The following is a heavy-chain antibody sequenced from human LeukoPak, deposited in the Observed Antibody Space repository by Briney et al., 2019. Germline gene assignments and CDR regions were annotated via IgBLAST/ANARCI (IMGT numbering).Heavy chain of an antibody. V-gene: IGHV4-34*01. J-gene: IGHJ4*02. CDR2: INHSGST. CDR3: ARPILEAAAGFDY. D-gene: IGHD6-13*01. CDR1: GGSFSGYY. Sequence: SETLSLTCAVYGGSFSGYYWSWIRQPPGKGLEWIGEINHSGSTNYNPSLKSRVTISVDTSKNQFSLKLSSVTAADTAVYYCARPILEAAAGFDYWGQGTLVTVSS.